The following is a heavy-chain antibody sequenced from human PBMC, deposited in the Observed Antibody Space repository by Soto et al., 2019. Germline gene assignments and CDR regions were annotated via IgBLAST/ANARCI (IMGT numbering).Heavy chain of an antibody. J-gene: IGHJ4*02. CDR3: AKDGSYYDNKTESDF. Sequence: GGSLRLSCAASGFLFSSYTMTLVRQSPGKGLEWVSSISVSGFNTYYADSVKGRFTISRDNSKNTLYLQLNSLRAEDTALYYCAKDGSYYDNKTESDFWGQGVLVTVSS. CDR1: GFLFSSYT. V-gene: IGHV3-23*01. D-gene: IGHD3-22*01. CDR2: ISVSGFNT.